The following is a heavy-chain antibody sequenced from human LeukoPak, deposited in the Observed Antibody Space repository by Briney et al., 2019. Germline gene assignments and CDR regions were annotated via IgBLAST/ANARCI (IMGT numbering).Heavy chain of an antibody. J-gene: IGHJ4*02. CDR2: ISAYNGNT. V-gene: IGHV1-18*01. D-gene: IGHD4-17*01. Sequence: GASVKVSCKASGYTFTSYGISWVRQAPGQGLEWMGRISAYNGNTNYAQKLQGRVTMTTDTSTSTAYMELRSLRSDDTAVYYCASCLAGVYGDYVFELDYWGQGTLVTVSS. CDR1: GYTFTSYG. CDR3: ASCLAGVYGDYVFELDY.